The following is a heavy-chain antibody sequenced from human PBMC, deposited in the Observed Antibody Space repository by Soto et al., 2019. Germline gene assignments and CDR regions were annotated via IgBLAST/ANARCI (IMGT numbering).Heavy chain of an antibody. CDR2: IIPIFGTA. V-gene: IGHV1-69*13. Sequence: RASVKVSCKASGGTFSSYAISWVRQAPGQGLEWMGGIIPIFGTANYAQKFQGRVTITADESTSTAYMERSSLRSEDTAVYYCARDLEGRRFNAFDIWGQGTMVTVSS. J-gene: IGHJ3*02. CDR3: ARDLEGRRFNAFDI. CDR1: GGTFSSYA. D-gene: IGHD1-1*01.